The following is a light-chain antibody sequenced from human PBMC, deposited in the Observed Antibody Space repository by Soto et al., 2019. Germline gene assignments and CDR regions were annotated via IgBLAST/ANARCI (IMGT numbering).Light chain of an antibody. CDR2: SHN. Sequence: QSVLTQPPSASGTPGQRVTISCSGSSSNIGSNALNWYQQLPGTAPKLLIYSHNQRPSGVPDRFSGSKSGTSASLAISGLQDEDESDYYCAAWDDSLNGVVFGRGTKLTVL. CDR1: SSNIGSNA. CDR3: AAWDDSLNGVV. V-gene: IGLV1-44*01. J-gene: IGLJ3*02.